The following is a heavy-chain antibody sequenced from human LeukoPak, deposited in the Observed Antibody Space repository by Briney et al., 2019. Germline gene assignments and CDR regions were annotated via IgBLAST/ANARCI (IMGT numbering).Heavy chain of an antibody. CDR1: GYTFTSYD. V-gene: IGHV1-8*01. CDR3: ARVPRREDKFAP. CDR2: MNPQSGDT. J-gene: IGHJ5*02. Sequence: ASVKVSCKASGYTFTSYDINWVRQATGQGLEWMGWMNPQSGDTDYAQKFQGRVTMTRSPSITTAYMELTSLTYEDTAVYYCARVPRREDKFAPWGKETLVTVSS.